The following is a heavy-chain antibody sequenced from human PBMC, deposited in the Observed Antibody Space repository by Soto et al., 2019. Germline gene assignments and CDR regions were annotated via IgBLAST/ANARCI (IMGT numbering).Heavy chain of an antibody. Sequence: SVKVSCKASGGTFSSYAISWVRQAPGQGLEWMGGIIPIFGTTNYAQKFQGRVTITADESTSTAYMELSSLRSEDTAVYYCARDRRSYYYDSSGYYSPHYWGQGTLVTVSS. CDR2: IIPIFGTT. J-gene: IGHJ4*02. D-gene: IGHD3-22*01. CDR3: ARDRRSYYYDSSGYYSPHY. V-gene: IGHV1-69*13. CDR1: GGTFSSYA.